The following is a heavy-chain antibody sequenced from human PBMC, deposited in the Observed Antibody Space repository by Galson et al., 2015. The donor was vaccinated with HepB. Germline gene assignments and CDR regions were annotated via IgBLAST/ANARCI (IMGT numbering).Heavy chain of an antibody. Sequence: SLRLSCAASGFTFSSYGMHWVRQAPGKGLEWVAFIRYDGSNKYYADSVKGRFTISRDNSKNTLYLQMNSLRAEDTAVYYCAKDRGALYSSSPYYFDYWGQGTLVTVSS. CDR3: AKDRGALYSSSPYYFDY. J-gene: IGHJ4*02. D-gene: IGHD6-13*01. CDR1: GFTFSSYG. CDR2: IRYDGSNK. V-gene: IGHV3-30*02.